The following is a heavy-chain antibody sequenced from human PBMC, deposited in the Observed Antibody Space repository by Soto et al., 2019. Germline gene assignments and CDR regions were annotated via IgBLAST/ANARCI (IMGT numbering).Heavy chain of an antibody. J-gene: IGHJ6*02. CDR3: ARDRGYGDSNYYGMDV. CDR1: GYTFTSYG. V-gene: IGHV1-18*01. D-gene: IGHD4-17*01. CDR2: ISAYNGNT. Sequence: ASGKVSCKASGYTFTSYGISWVRQAPGQGLEWMGWISAYNGNTNYAQKLQGRVTMTTDTSTSTAYMELRSLRSDDTAVYYCARDRGYGDSNYYGMDVWGQGTTVTVYS.